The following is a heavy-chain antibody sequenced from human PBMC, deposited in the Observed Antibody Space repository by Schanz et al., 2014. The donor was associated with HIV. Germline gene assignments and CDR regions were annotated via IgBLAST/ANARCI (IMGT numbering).Heavy chain of an antibody. CDR1: GFFLDDYA. Sequence: EVQLVQSGGGLVQPGRSLRLSCATSGFFLDDYAMHWVRQAPGKGLEWVSGISWNSGSIGYAESVKGRFTISRDNSKKTLYLQMNSLRAEDTAVYYCARGEAITYYYHYYGMDVWGQGTTVTVSS. CDR3: ARGEAITYYYHYYGMDV. J-gene: IGHJ6*02. V-gene: IGHV3-9*01. D-gene: IGHD1-20*01. CDR2: ISWNSGSI.